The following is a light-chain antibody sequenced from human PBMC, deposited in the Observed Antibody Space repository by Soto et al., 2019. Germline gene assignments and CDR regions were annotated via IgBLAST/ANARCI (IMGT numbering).Light chain of an antibody. V-gene: IGKV3-20*01. J-gene: IGKJ2*01. CDR2: VAS. CDR1: QSVSSSY. CDR3: QQYGSSPRT. Sequence: EIVLTQSPGTLSLSPGERATLSCRASQSVSSSYLAWYQQKPGQAPRLLIYVASTRATGIPDRFSGSGSGTDFTLTISRLEPEDFAVYYCQQYGSSPRTFGQGTNLEIK.